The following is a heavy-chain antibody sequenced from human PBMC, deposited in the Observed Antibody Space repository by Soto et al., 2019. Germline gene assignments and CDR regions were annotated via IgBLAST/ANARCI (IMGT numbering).Heavy chain of an antibody. CDR2: IYYSGST. CDR1: GGSISSSSYY. J-gene: IGHJ5*02. Sequence: PSETLSLTCTVSGGSISSSSYYWGWIRQPPGKGLEWIGNIYYSGSTYYNPSLKSRVTISVDTSKNQFSLKLSSVTAADTAVYYCARQIQGPSNWFDPWGQGTLVTVST. CDR3: ARQIQGPSNWFDP. V-gene: IGHV4-39*01.